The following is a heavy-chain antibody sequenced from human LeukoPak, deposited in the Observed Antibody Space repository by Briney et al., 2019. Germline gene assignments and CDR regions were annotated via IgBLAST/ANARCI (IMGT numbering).Heavy chain of an antibody. CDR3: ARETLTFPDF. D-gene: IGHD3-9*01. CDR1: GGSLSSYS. V-gene: IGHV4-4*07. J-gene: IGHJ4*02. CDR2: IYTSGST. Sequence: SETLSLTRTVSGGSLSSYSWSWIRQPAGKGLEWLGRIYTSGSTSYNPSLTSRVSMSLDTSKKQISLKLSSVTAADTAVYYCARETLTFPDFWGQGTLVTVSS.